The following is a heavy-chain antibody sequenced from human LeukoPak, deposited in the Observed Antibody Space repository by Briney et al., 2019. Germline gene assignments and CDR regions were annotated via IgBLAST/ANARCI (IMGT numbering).Heavy chain of an antibody. CDR3: ARGWGERGKCRGGTCNNPQFDY. CDR1: GFIFSSYA. Sequence: GGSLRLSCAASGFIFSSYAMSWVRQAPGKGLEWVSTISGSGGSTYYADSVKGRFTSSRDNAKDSLYLQMNSLRVEDTAVYYCARGWGERGKCRGGTCNNPQFDYWGRGTLVTVSS. V-gene: IGHV3-23*01. D-gene: IGHD2-15*01. J-gene: IGHJ4*02. CDR2: ISGSGGST.